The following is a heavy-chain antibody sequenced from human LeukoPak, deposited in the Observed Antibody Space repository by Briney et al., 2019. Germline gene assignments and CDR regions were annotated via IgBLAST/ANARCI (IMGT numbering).Heavy chain of an antibody. CDR3: ARQALGAVAGTFDY. D-gene: IGHD6-19*01. CDR1: GGSISSYY. J-gene: IGHJ4*02. V-gene: IGHV4-59*08. CDR2: IYYSGST. Sequence: PSETLSLTCTVSGGSISSYYWSWIRQPPGKGLEWIGYIYYSGSTNYNPSLKSRVTISVDTSKNQFSLKLSSVTAADTAVYYCARQALGAVAGTFDYWGQGTLVTVSS.